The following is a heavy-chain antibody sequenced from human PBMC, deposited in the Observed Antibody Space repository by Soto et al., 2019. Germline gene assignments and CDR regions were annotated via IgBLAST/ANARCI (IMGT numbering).Heavy chain of an antibody. V-gene: IGHV4-59*08. CDR3: ARGSSTSCCDFDY. CDR2: IYYSGST. J-gene: IGHJ4*02. CDR1: GGSISSYY. D-gene: IGHD2-2*01. Sequence: TSETLSLTCTVSGGSISSYYWSWIRQPPGKGLEWIGYIYYSGSTNYNPSLKSRVTISVDTSKNQFSLKLSSVTAADTAVYYCARGSSTSCCDFDYWGQGTLVTVSS.